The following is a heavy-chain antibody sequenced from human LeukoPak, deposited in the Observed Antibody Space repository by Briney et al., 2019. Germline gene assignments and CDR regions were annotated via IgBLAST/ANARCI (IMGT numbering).Heavy chain of an antibody. CDR2: INPNSGGT. CDR1: GYTFTSYG. J-gene: IGHJ4*02. CDR3: ARAHGYNKDIDY. Sequence: ASVKVSCKASGYTFTSYGISWVRQAPGQGLEWMGWINPNSGGTNYAQKFQGRVTMTRDTSISTAYMELSRLRSDDTAVYYCARAHGYNKDIDYWGQGTLVTVSS. V-gene: IGHV1-2*02. D-gene: IGHD5-24*01.